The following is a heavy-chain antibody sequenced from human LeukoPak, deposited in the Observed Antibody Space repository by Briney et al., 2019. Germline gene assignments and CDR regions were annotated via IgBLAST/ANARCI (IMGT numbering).Heavy chain of an antibody. J-gene: IGHJ4*02. V-gene: IGHV4-39*07. CDR1: GGSISSSSYY. CDR2: IYYSGST. CDR3: ARDVELLWFGESPPPNYFDY. D-gene: IGHD3-10*01. Sequence: PSETLSLTCTVSGGSISSSSYYWGWIRQPPGKGLEWIGSIYYSGSTYYNPSLKSRVTISVDTSKNQFSLKLSSVTAADTAVYYCARDVELLWFGESPPPNYFDYWGQGTLVTVSS.